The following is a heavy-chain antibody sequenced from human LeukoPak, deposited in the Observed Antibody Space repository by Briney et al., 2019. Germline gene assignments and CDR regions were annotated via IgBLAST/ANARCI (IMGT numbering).Heavy chain of an antibody. CDR3: ARVLRWAPTQGLYYFDY. CDR1: GFTFSSYE. J-gene: IGHJ4*02. D-gene: IGHD4-23*01. Sequence: PGGSLRLSCAASGFTFSSYEMNWVRQAPGKGLEWVSYISSSGSTIYYADSVKGRFTISRDNAKNSLYLQMNSLRAEDTAVYYCARVLRWAPTQGLYYFDYWGQGTLVTVSS. V-gene: IGHV3-48*03. CDR2: ISSSGSTI.